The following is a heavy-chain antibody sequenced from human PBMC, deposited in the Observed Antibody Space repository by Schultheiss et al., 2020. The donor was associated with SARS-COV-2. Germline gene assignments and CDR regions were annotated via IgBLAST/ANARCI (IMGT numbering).Heavy chain of an antibody. CDR2: ISSSSSYT. D-gene: IGHD1-26*01. Sequence: GGSLRLSCAASGFTFSDYYMSWIRQAPGKGLEWVSYISSSSSYTNYADSVKGRFTISRDNSKNTLYLQMNSLRAEDTAVYYCAKGVGAMVEFAFDIWGQGTMVTVAS. V-gene: IGHV3-11*05. CDR1: GFTFSDYY. CDR3: AKGVGAMVEFAFDI. J-gene: IGHJ3*02.